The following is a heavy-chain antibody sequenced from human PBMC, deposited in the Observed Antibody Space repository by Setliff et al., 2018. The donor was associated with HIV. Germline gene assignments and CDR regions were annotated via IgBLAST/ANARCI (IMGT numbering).Heavy chain of an antibody. V-gene: IGHV1-69*05. CDR3: ARWGETGTSQIRGFDI. D-gene: IGHD1-1*01. Sequence: SVKVSCKASGGTFSSYAINWVRQAPGQGLEWMGGIIPMFGTRNYAQKFQGRVTITTDESTSTAYMELNSLTAADTAIYYCARWGETGTSQIRGFDIWGQGTMVTVSS. CDR2: IIPMFGTR. J-gene: IGHJ3*02. CDR1: GGTFSSYA.